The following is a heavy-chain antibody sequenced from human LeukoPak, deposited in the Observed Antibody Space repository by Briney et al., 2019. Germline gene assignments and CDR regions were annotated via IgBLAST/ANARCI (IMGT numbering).Heavy chain of an antibody. CDR2: ISAYNGNT. D-gene: IGHD5-18*01. Sequence: ASVKVSCKASGYTFTSYGISWVRQAPGQGLEWMGWISAYNGNTNYAQKLQGRVTMTTDTSTSIAYMELRSLRSDDTAVYYCARDNPETAILPFDYWGQGTLVTVSS. V-gene: IGHV1-18*01. J-gene: IGHJ4*02. CDR3: ARDNPETAILPFDY. CDR1: GYTFTSYG.